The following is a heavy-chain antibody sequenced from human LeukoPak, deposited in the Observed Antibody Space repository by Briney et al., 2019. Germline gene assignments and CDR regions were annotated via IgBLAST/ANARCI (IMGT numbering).Heavy chain of an antibody. CDR1: GFSFSSYA. V-gene: IGHV3-23*01. CDR3: AKDSGHSSSWYY. D-gene: IGHD6-13*01. Sequence: GGSLRLSCAASGFSFSSYAMNWVRQAPGKGLEGFSSIIGSGTTYYPDSVKGRFTISRGSARNTLYLQMNSLRAEDTAVYYCAKDSGHSSSWYYWGQGTLVTVSS. J-gene: IGHJ4*02. CDR2: IIGSGTT.